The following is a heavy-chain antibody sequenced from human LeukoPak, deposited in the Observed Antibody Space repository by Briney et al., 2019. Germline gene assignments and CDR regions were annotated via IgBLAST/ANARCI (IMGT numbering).Heavy chain of an antibody. D-gene: IGHD3-10*01. CDR2: IIPIFGTA. CDR1: GGTFSSYA. J-gene: IGHJ4*02. Sequence: SVKVSCKASGGTFSSYAISWVRQAPGQGLEWMGGIIPIFGTANYAQKFQGRVTITADESTSTAYMELSSLRSEDTAVYYCANSHYGSESSHGSYWGQGTLVTVSS. CDR3: ANSHYGSESSHGSY. V-gene: IGHV1-69*01.